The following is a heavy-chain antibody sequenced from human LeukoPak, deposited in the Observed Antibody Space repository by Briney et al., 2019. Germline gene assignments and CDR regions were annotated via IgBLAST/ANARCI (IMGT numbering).Heavy chain of an antibody. J-gene: IGHJ5*02. CDR1: GGTFSSYA. V-gene: IGHV1-69*13. D-gene: IGHD3-10*01. CDR3: ARVSYGSGSNWFDP. CDR2: IIPIFGTA. Sequence: ASVKVSCKASGGTFSSYAISWVRQAPGQGLEWMGGIIPIFGTANYAQKFQGRVAITADESTSTAYMELSSLRSEDTAVYYCARVSYGSGSNWFDPWGQGTLVTVSS.